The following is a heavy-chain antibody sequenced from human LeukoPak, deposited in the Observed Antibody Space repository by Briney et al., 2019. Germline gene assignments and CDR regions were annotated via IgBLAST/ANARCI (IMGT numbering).Heavy chain of an antibody. D-gene: IGHD6-6*01. J-gene: IGHJ3*02. Sequence: VASVKVSCKASGGTFSGYAISWVRQAPGQGLEWMGGIIPIFGTANYAQKFQGRVTITADESTSTAYMELSSLRSEDTAVYYCARESGSSDAFDIWGQGTMVTVSS. V-gene: IGHV1-69*13. CDR1: GGTFSGYA. CDR2: IIPIFGTA. CDR3: ARESGSSDAFDI.